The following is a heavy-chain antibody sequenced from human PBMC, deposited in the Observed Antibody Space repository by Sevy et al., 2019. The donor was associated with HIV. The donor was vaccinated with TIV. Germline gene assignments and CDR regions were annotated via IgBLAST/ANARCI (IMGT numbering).Heavy chain of an antibody. D-gene: IGHD3-10*01. CDR2: IYYSGST. V-gene: IGHV4-30-4*02. J-gene: IGHJ4*02. CDR3: ARGTVLLWFGELLTIGGYLDY. Sequence: SDTLSLTCTVSGGSISSGDYYWSWIRQPPGKGLEWIGYIYYSGSTYYNPSLKSRVTISVDTSKNQFSLKLSSVTAADTAVYYCARGTVLLWFGELLTIGGYLDYWGQGTLVTVSS. CDR1: GGSISSGDYY.